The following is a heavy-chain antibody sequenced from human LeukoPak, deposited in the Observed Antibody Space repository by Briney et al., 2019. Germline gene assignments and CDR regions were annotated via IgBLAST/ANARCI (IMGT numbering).Heavy chain of an antibody. CDR3: AKAIGYNYDK. J-gene: IGHJ4*02. CDR1: GITFTTSG. V-gene: IGHV3-30*02. D-gene: IGHD5-18*01. CDR2: TRSDGSNM. Sequence: GLLRFSGAPPGITFTTSGINWVRKALGKGLEWLAFTRSDGSNMYHADSVKGRFTISRDKSKNTVYLQMSSLRGEDTAVYYGAKAIGYNYDKWCQGTLVTVSS.